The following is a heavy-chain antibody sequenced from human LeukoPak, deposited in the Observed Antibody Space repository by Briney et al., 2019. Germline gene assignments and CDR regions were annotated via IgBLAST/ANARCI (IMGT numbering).Heavy chain of an antibody. CDR1: GGSFSGYY. Sequence: KTSETLSLTCAVYGGSFSGYYWSWIRQPPGKGLEWLGEINHSGSTNYNPSLKSRVTISVDTSKNQFSLKLSSVTAADTAVYYCARHAYGSGSYFGYYYYMDVWGKGTTVTISS. J-gene: IGHJ6*03. CDR2: INHSGST. V-gene: IGHV4-34*01. CDR3: ARHAYGSGSYFGYYYYMDV. D-gene: IGHD3-10*01.